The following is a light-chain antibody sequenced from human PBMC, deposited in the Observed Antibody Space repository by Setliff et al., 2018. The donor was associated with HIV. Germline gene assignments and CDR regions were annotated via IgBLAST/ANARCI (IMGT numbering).Light chain of an antibody. CDR2: DVS. CDR1: GSAVGGYNY. CDR3: SSYTSSNTGV. Sequence: QSALTQPAFVSGSPGQSITISCAGTGSAVGGYNYVSWYQQHPGKAPKLMIYDVSNRPSGVSNRFSGSKSGHTASLTISGLQAEDEADYYCSSYTSSNTGVFGTGTKVTVL. V-gene: IGLV2-14*03. J-gene: IGLJ1*01.